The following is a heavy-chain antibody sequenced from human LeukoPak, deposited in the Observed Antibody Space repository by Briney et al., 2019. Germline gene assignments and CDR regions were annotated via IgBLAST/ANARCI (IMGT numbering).Heavy chain of an antibody. D-gene: IGHD2-8*02. CDR3: ATYRQVLLPFES. Sequence: GGSLRLSCAASGFTFSTFAMIWVRQPPGKGLEWVSSIFPSGGEIHYADSVRGRFTISRDNSKSSLSLQMNSLRAEDTAIYYCATYRQVLLPFESWGQGTLVTVSS. CDR1: GFTFSTFA. CDR2: IFPSGGEI. J-gene: IGHJ4*02. V-gene: IGHV3-23*01.